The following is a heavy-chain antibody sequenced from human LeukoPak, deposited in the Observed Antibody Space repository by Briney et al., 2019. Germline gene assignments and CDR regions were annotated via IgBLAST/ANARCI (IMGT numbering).Heavy chain of an antibody. CDR2: IYSGGST. CDR3: AKDRISMVRSSDIDN. V-gene: IGHV3-53*05. D-gene: IGHD3-10*01. J-gene: IGHJ4*02. CDR1: GFTVSSNY. Sequence: PGGSLRLSCAASGFTVSSNYMSWVRQASGKGLEWVSVIYSGGSTYYADSVKGRFTISRDNSKNTVYLQMNSLRPEDTAVYYCAKDRISMVRSSDIDNWGQGTLVTVSS.